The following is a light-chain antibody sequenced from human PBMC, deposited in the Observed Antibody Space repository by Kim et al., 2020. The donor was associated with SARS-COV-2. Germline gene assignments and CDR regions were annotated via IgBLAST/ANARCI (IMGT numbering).Light chain of an antibody. V-gene: IGKV1-5*01. J-gene: IGKJ3*01. CDR1: QSISSW. CDR2: DAS. CDR3: QQYNSDSSVT. Sequence: GDSVTITCRASQSISSWLAWYQQKPGNAPKVLIYDASSLKSGDPSRFSGSGSGTEFTLTISSLQPDDFATYYCQQYNSDSSVTF.